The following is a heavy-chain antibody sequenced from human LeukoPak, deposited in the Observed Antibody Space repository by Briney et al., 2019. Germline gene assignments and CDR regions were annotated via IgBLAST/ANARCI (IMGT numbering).Heavy chain of an antibody. CDR3: AREGGYYSGTFDY. Sequence: GGSLRLSCAASGFTFSDYWVDWVRQAPGRGLEWVANIKQDGSEKYYVDSVKGRFTISRDNAKNSLYLQMNSLRAEDTAVYYCAREGGYYSGTFDYWGQGTLVTVSS. CDR2: IKQDGSEK. D-gene: IGHD3-22*01. V-gene: IGHV3-7*01. J-gene: IGHJ4*02. CDR1: GFTFSDYW.